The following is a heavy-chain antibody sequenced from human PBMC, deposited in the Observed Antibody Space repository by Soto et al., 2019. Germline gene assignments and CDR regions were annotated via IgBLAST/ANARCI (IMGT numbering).Heavy chain of an antibody. J-gene: IGHJ5*02. CDR1: GYTFSNYG. V-gene: IGHV1-18*01. CDR2: ISLYSDGK. CDR3: ARVVPGAEAWFGP. D-gene: IGHD2-2*01. Sequence: QVQLVQSGGEVKRPGASVKVSCKTSGYTFSNYGITWVRQAPGQPLECLGWISLYSDGKNYAQKFQDRVYMTTDTSTTTAYMELRSLRSDDRAVYYCARVVPGAEAWFGPWGQGTLVTVSS.